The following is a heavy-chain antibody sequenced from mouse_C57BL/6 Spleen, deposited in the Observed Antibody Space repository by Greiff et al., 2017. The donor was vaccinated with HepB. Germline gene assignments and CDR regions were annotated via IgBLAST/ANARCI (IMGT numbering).Heavy chain of an antibody. CDR2: IDPETGGT. D-gene: IGHD2-1*01. CDR3: TRGRGNYYYAMDY. J-gene: IGHJ4*01. CDR1: GYTFTDYE. V-gene: IGHV1-15*01. Sequence: QVQLQQSGAELVRPGASVTLSCKASGYTFTDYEMHWVKQTPVHGLEWIGAIDPETGGTAYNQKFKGKAILTADKSSSTAYMELRSLTSEDSAVYYCTRGRGNYYYAMDYWGQGTSVTVSS.